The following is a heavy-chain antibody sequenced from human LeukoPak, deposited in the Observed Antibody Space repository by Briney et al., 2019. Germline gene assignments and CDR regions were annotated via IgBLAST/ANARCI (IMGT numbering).Heavy chain of an antibody. Sequence: PSETLSLTCTVSGGSISSYSWSWIRQPPGKGLEWIGYIYYNGNTNYNPSLKSRVTISVDTYKNQVSLKLSSVTAADTAVYYCARDRNTVLDYWGQGTLVTVFS. D-gene: IGHD4-11*01. J-gene: IGHJ4*02. CDR2: IYYNGNT. CDR1: GGSISSYS. CDR3: ARDRNTVLDY. V-gene: IGHV4-59*01.